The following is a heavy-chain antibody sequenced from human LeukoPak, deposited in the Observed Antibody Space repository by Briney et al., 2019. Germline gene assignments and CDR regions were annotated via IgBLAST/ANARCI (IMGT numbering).Heavy chain of an antibody. CDR2: ISSSGSTL. CDR1: GFTFSSYE. D-gene: IGHD3-16*01. CDR3: ARGGVFFDY. Sequence: PGGSLRLSCAASGFTFSSYEMNWVRQAPGKGLEWVSYISSSGSTLYYADSVKGRFTLSRDNAKNSLFLQMNSLRAEDTAVYYCARGGVFFDYWGQGTLVTVSS. V-gene: IGHV3-48*03. J-gene: IGHJ4*02.